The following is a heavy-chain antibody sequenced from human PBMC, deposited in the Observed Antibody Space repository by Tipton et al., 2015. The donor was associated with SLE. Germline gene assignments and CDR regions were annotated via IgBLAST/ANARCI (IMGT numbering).Heavy chain of an antibody. CDR3: VRDKWGEYYPSTGYFWSFDP. Sequence: TLSLTCTVSGGSLNNHFCSWIRQSAGKGLEWIGRVSPSGGTNNNPSLKSRVPMSVDTSKNQFSLNLSSLTAADTAVYYCVRDKWGEYYPSTGYFWSFDPWGQGILVTVSS. CDR1: GGSLNNHF. J-gene: IGHJ5*02. V-gene: IGHV4-4*07. CDR2: VSPSGGT. D-gene: IGHD3-9*01.